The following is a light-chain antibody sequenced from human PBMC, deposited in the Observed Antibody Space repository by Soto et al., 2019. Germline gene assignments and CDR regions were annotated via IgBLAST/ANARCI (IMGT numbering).Light chain of an antibody. CDR1: QSVFYSSNNKNY. Sequence: DIVMTQSPDYLAVSLGERATINCKSSQSVFYSSNNKNYLAWYQQKAGQPPKLLFYWASTRESGVPDRFSGSGSGADFTLSITNLQAEDMAVYYCQQYYAIPHTFGQGTKLEIK. CDR3: QQYYAIPHT. CDR2: WAS. V-gene: IGKV4-1*01. J-gene: IGKJ2*01.